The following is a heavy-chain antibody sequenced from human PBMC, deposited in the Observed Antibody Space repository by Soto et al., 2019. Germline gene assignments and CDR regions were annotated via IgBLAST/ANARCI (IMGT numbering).Heavy chain of an antibody. Sequence: GSLRLSCAASGFTFSSYAMSWVRQAPGKGLEWVSAISGSGGSTYYADSVKGRFTISRDNSKNTLYLQMNSLRAEDTAVYYCAKRRSLTKDIVVVPAAMRGPLFDYWGQGTLVTVS. CDR1: GFTFSSYA. CDR3: AKRRSLTKDIVVVPAAMRGPLFDY. CDR2: ISGSGGST. V-gene: IGHV3-23*01. D-gene: IGHD2-2*01. J-gene: IGHJ4*02.